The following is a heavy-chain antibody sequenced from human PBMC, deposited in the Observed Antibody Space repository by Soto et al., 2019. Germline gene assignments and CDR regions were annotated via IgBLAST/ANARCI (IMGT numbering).Heavy chain of an antibody. Sequence: ASVKVSCKASAYTFTSYGISRVRQAPGQGLEWMGWISAYNGNKNYVQNLQGRVTMTTDTSTSTAYMELRSLRSDDTAVYYCARAAYDILTGYYNGGAFDIWGQGTMVTVSS. J-gene: IGHJ3*02. D-gene: IGHD3-9*01. CDR3: ARAAYDILTGYYNGGAFDI. CDR2: ISAYNGNK. V-gene: IGHV1-18*01. CDR1: AYTFTSYG.